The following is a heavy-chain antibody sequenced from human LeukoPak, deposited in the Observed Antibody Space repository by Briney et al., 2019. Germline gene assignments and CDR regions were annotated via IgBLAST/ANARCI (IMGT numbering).Heavy chain of an antibody. CDR2: IYSGGST. J-gene: IGHJ6*02. V-gene: IGHV3-53*01. Sequence: GGSLRLSCAASGFTFSSYAMSWVRQAPGKGLEWVSIIYSGGSTYYADSVKGRFTISRDNSKNTLYLQMNSLRAEDTAVYYCARGTPPSELWFGELYASYYGMDVWGQGTTVTVSS. D-gene: IGHD3-10*01. CDR1: GFTFSSYA. CDR3: ARGTPPSELWFGELYASYYGMDV.